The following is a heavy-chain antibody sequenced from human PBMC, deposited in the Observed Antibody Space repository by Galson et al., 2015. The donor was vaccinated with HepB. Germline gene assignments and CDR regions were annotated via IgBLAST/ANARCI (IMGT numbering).Heavy chain of an antibody. Sequence: SLRLSCAASGFTFSSYSMNWVRQAPGKGLEWVSSISSSSSYIYYADSVKGRFTISRDNAKNSLYLQMNSLRAEDTAVYYCAKKSASYSSGWFDYWGQGTLVTVSS. CDR1: GFTFSSYS. CDR3: AKKSASYSSGWFDY. V-gene: IGHV3-21*01. CDR2: ISSSSSYI. D-gene: IGHD6-19*01. J-gene: IGHJ4*02.